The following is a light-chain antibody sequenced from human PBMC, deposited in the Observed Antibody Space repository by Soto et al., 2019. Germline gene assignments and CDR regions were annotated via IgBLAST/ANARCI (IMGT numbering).Light chain of an antibody. Sequence: EIVLTQSPATLSLSPGERAIVSCRASQSVSSHVAWYQQKPGQAPRLLIYDASNRATGIPARFSGSGSGTDFTLTISSLEPEDFAVYYWQQRSNWPPGYTFGQGTKLQIK. J-gene: IGKJ2*01. CDR1: QSVSSH. CDR3: QQRSNWPPGYT. V-gene: IGKV3-11*01. CDR2: DAS.